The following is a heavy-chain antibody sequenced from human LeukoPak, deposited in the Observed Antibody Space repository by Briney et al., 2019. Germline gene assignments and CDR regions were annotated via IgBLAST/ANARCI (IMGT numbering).Heavy chain of an antibody. CDR1: GGSFSGYY. CDR3: ARGSLFFDY. J-gene: IGHJ4*02. V-gene: IGHV4-34*01. Sequence: SETLSLTCAVYGGSFSGYYWSWIRQPPGKGLEWIGEINHSGSTNYNPSLKSRVTISVDTSKNQFSLKLSSVTAADTAVYYCARGSLFFDYWGQGTRVTVSS. CDR2: INHSGST.